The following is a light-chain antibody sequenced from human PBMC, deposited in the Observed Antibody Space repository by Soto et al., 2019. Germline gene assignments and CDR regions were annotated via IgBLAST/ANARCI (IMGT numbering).Light chain of an antibody. CDR2: DAS. V-gene: IGKV3-11*01. Sequence: EIVLTQSPATLSLSPGERATLSCRASQSVSSYLAWYQQKPGQAPRLLIYDASNRATGIPARFSGSGSGTDFPLTISRLEPEDFAVYYCQQPYTFGQGTKLEIK. CDR1: QSVSSY. J-gene: IGKJ2*01. CDR3: QQPYT.